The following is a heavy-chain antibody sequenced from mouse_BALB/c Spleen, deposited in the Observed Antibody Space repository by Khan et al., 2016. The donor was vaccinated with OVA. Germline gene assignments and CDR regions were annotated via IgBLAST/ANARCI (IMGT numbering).Heavy chain of an antibody. CDR1: GYNFTDYY. J-gene: IGHJ3*01. CDR2: ISPGSGDT. D-gene: IGHD1-2*01. CDR3: ASRNYFGYTFAY. V-gene: IGHV1-77*01. Sequence: QVQLKQSGAELARPGASVKLYCKASGYNFTDYYINWVKQRTGQGLEWIGEISPGSGDTYYNEKFKGKATRNADKSSSTVYMQLRILPAVASSVYFCASRNYFGYTFAYCVHGTLVTFSA.